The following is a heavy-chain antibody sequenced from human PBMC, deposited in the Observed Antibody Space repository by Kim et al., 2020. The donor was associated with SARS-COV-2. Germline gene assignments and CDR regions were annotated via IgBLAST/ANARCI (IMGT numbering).Heavy chain of an antibody. D-gene: IGHD1-26*01. J-gene: IGHJ4*02. Sequence: YSQEVQGRFTVTWDTSASTAYMVLSSLRSEDTAMYYCARMGASGNYYYDFWGQGTLVTVSS. V-gene: IGHV1-3*01. CDR3: ARMGASGNYYYDF.